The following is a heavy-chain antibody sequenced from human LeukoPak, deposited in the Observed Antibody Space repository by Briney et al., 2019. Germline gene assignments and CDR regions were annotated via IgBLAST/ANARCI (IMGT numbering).Heavy chain of an antibody. J-gene: IGHJ5*02. CDR1: GGSISTGHW. V-gene: IGHV4-39*01. CDR3: ARLGSPFCSSTSCYSNWFDP. CDR2: IYYSGST. Sequence: SETLSLTCAVSGGSISTGHWWSWVRQPPGKGLEWIGSIYYSGSTYYNPSLKSRVTISVDTSKNQFSLKLSSVTAADTAVYYCARLGSPFCSSTSCYSNWFDPWGQGTLVTVSS. D-gene: IGHD2-2*01.